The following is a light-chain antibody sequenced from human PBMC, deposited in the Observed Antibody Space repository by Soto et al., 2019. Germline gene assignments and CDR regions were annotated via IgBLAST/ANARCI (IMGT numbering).Light chain of an antibody. CDR2: WAS. CDR1: QSVFFNSNNKNY. J-gene: IGKJ1*01. CDR3: QQYYNIPPT. V-gene: IGKV4-1*01. Sequence: DIVMTQSPDSLAVSLGVRATINCKFSQSVFFNSNNKNYLAWYQQKPGQPPKLLIYWASTRESGVPDRFSGSGSVTDFTLTISSLQAEDVAFYYCQQYYNIPPTFGQGTKVEI.